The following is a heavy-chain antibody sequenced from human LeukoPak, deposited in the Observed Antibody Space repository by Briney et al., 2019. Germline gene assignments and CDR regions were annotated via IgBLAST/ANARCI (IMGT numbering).Heavy chain of an antibody. CDR2: INPDNGGA. J-gene: IGHJ3*02. D-gene: IGHD2-15*01. CDR3: ASRIGYCSGGSCYDAFDI. Sequence: EASVKVSCKASGYTFTGYYIHWVRQVPGQGLEWMGWINPDNGGAISAQKFQGRVTMTRDTSISTAYMELSRLRSDDTAVYYCASRIGYCSGGSCYDAFDIWGQGTMVTVSS. CDR1: GYTFTGYY. V-gene: IGHV1-2*02.